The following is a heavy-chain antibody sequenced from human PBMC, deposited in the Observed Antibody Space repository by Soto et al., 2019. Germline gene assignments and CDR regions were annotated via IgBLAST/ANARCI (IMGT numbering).Heavy chain of an antibody. Sequence: SETLSLTCTVSGGSISSGGYYWSWIRQHPGKGLEWIGYIYYSGSTYYNPSLKSRVTISVDTSKNQFSLKLSSVTAADTAVYYCARAFGIYYGSGSYDFFDYWGQGTLVTVSS. CDR1: GGSISSGGYY. V-gene: IGHV4-31*03. D-gene: IGHD3-10*01. CDR2: IYYSGST. CDR3: ARAFGIYYGSGSYDFFDY. J-gene: IGHJ4*02.